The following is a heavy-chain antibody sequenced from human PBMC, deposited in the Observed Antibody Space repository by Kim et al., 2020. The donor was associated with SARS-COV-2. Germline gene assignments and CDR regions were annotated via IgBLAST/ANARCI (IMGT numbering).Heavy chain of an antibody. CDR3: ARVSHGWDSTLD. CDR2: IRSSGSTI. CDR1: GFTFSSYE. Sequence: GGSLRLSCAASGFTFSSYEMNWVRQAPGKGLEWVSYIRSSGSTIYYADSVKGRFTISRDNAKNSLYLQMNSLRAEDTAVYYCARVSHGWDSTLDCGQGTLVTVSS. D-gene: IGHD2-2*01. J-gene: IGHJ4*02. V-gene: IGHV3-48*03.